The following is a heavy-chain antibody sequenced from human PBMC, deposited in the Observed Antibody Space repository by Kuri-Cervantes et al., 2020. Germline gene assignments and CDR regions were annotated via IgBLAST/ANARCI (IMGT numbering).Heavy chain of an antibody. CDR3: ARVGFDGLWFGELAHFDY. Sequence: SETLSLTCTVSGGSISSGDYYWSWIRQPPGKGLEWIGTIYNSGHTYNNPSLKSRVTMSVDTSKNQFSLKVTSVTAADTAVYYCARVGFDGLWFGELAHFDYWGQGSLVTVSS. J-gene: IGHJ4*02. V-gene: IGHV4-39*07. CDR1: GGSISSGDYY. CDR2: IYNSGHT. D-gene: IGHD3-10*01.